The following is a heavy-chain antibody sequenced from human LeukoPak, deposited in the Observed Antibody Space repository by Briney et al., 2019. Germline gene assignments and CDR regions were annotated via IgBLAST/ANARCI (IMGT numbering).Heavy chain of an antibody. V-gene: IGHV4-39*07. CDR1: GGSFSDFYY. CDR3: ARVTGYMIEDYFDY. D-gene: IGHD3-22*01. J-gene: IGHJ4*02. Sequence: SETLSLTCAVYGGSFSDFYYWGWIRQPPGKGLEWIGSIYYSGSTYYNPSLKSRVTISVDTSKNQFSLKLRSVTAADTAVYYCARVTGYMIEDYFDYWGQGTLVTVSS. CDR2: IYYSGST.